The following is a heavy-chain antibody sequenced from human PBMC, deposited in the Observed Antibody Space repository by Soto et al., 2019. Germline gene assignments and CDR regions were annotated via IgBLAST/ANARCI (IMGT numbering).Heavy chain of an antibody. D-gene: IGHD6-19*01. V-gene: IGHV3-23*01. J-gene: IGHJ5*01. CDR3: AKELEGSGAVAGMSVNWCVP. Sequence: EVQLLESGGGLVQPGGSLRLSCAASGFTFSSYAMRWVRQAPGKGLEWVSGISGSGGSTDYADSVKGRFTISSDNSKNTQYLQRHSLRDEDTAVYYCAKELEGSGAVAGMSVNWCVPWGQGSLVTDSS. CDR1: GFTFSSYA. CDR2: ISGSGGST.